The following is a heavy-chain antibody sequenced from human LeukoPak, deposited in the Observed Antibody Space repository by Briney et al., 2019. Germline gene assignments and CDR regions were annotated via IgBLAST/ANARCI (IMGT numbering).Heavy chain of an antibody. CDR1: GFTFSNAW. J-gene: IGHJ6*02. Sequence: PGGSLRLSCAASGFTFSNAWMNWVRQAPGKGLEWVSVISGNGGSTYYADSVKGRFTISRDNSKNTLYLQMNSLRAEDTAVYFCAKGTYSDYCYGMDVWGQGTTVTVSS. CDR2: ISGNGGST. CDR3: AKGTYSDYCYGMDV. D-gene: IGHD4-11*01. V-gene: IGHV3-23*01.